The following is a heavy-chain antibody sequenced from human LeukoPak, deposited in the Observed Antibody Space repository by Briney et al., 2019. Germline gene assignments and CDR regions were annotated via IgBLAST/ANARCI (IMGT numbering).Heavy chain of an antibody. CDR3: AREISRFGI. V-gene: IGHV3-66*01. J-gene: IGHJ4*02. Sequence: GGSLRLSCAASGFTVSSSNYMNWVRQAPGKGLEWVSGIYTGGTTYYTESVKGRFTISRDNPNNTLYLQMHSLRAEDTAVYYCAREISRFGIWGQGTLVTVSS. D-gene: IGHD3-16*01. CDR1: GFTVSSSNY. CDR2: IYTGGTT.